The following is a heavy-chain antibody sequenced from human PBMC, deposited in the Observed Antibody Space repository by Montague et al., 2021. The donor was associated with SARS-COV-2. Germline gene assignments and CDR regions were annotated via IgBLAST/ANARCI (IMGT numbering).Heavy chain of an antibody. D-gene: IGHD6-19*01. CDR2: LSSTSST. CDR3: ARAGSVSGWFYFDD. Sequence: SETLSLTCIVSGESIDRDTYYWGWIRQARGKGLEWVGNLSSTSSTYYNTSLRSIVTISMNTYKYHFSLKVNSATATDTAVYFCARAGSVSGWFYFDDWGQGTLVTVSS. J-gene: IGHJ4*02. CDR1: GESIDRDTYY. V-gene: IGHV4-39*02.